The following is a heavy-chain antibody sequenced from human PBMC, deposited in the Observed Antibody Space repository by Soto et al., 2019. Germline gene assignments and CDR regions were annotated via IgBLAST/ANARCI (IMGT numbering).Heavy chain of an antibody. CDR1: GYSFTSYW. CDR3: AGRRRVGCYYYGMDV. CDR2: IYPGDSDT. D-gene: IGHD6-19*01. V-gene: IGHV5-51*01. Sequence: GESLKISCKGSGYSFTSYWIGWVRQMPGKGLEWMGIIYPGDSDTRYSPSFQGQVTISADKSISTAYLQWSSLKASDTAMYYCAGRRRVGCYYYGMDVWGKGTTVTVSS. J-gene: IGHJ6*04.